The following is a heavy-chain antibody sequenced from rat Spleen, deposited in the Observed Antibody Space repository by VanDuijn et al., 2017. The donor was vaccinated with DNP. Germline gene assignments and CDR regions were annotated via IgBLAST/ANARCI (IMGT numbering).Heavy chain of an antibody. Sequence: EVQLVESGGGSVQPGRSLKLSCVASGFTFSGYWMFWIRQAPGKGLEWVASITTSGDIPYYPDSVRGRFTISRDNAINTLYLQMNSLRSEDTATYYCARGSGTYYWYFDFWGPGTMVTVSS. D-gene: IGHD4-4*01. J-gene: IGHJ1*01. CDR3: ARGSGTYYWYFDF. CDR1: GFTFSGYW. CDR2: ITTSGDIP. V-gene: IGHV5-58*01.